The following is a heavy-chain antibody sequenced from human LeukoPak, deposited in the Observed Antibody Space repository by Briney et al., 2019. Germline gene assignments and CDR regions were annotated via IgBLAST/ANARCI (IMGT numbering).Heavy chain of an antibody. D-gene: IGHD3-9*01. CDR3: AKGRYYNILTGYYVRRGLDY. Sequence: GGSLRLSCAASGFTFSSYAMHWVRQAPGKGLEWVAVISYDGSNKYYADSVKGRFTISRDSSKNTLFLQMNSLRAEDTAVYYCAKGRYYNILTGYYVRRGLDYWGQGTLVTVSS. V-gene: IGHV3-30*04. CDR2: ISYDGSNK. CDR1: GFTFSSYA. J-gene: IGHJ4*02.